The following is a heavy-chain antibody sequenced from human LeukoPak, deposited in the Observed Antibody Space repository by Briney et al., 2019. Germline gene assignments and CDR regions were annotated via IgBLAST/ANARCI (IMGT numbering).Heavy chain of an antibody. CDR1: GFTFSRYG. CDR2: IWYDGSNK. D-gene: IGHD2-2*01. Sequence: PGRSLRLSCAASGFTFSRYGMHWVRQAPGQGLERVAVIWYDGSNKYYADSVKGRFIISRDNSKNTLYSEMNSLRAEDTAVYYCAKDNPYCSGSDCYAANYYYYYMDGWGKGTTVTVSS. J-gene: IGHJ6*03. CDR3: AKDNPYCSGSDCYAANYYYYYMDG. V-gene: IGHV3-33*06.